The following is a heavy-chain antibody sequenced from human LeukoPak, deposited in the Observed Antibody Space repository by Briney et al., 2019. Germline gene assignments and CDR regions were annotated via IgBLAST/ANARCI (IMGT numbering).Heavy chain of an antibody. Sequence: PGGSLRLSCAASGLTVSSNYMSWVRQAPGKGLEWVSVIYSGGSTYYADSVKGRFTISRDNSKNTLYLQMNSLRAEDTAVYYCARDMGMAPYYFDYWGQGTLVTVSS. V-gene: IGHV3-53*01. CDR2: IYSGGST. CDR1: GLTVSSNY. J-gene: IGHJ4*02. CDR3: ARDMGMAPYYFDY. D-gene: IGHD5-24*01.